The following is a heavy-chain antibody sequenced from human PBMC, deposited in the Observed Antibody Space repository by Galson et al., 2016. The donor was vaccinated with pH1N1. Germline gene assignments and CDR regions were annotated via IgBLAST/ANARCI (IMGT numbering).Heavy chain of an antibody. CDR1: GFTFSSYA. CDR3: AKAPTVTANGQTYFDY. D-gene: IGHD4-11*01. J-gene: IGHJ4*02. Sequence: SLRLSCAASGFTFSSYAMAWVRQAPGKGLECVSTITCSGGGTYYADSVKGRFTFSRDNSKNTLYLQMNSLRAEDTAVYYCAKAPTVTANGQTYFDYWGQGVRVIVSS. V-gene: IGHV3-23*01. CDR2: ITCSGGGT.